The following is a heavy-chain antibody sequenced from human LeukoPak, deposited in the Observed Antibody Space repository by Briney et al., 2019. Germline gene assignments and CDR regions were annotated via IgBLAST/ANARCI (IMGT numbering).Heavy chain of an antibody. CDR3: ASLGYCSSTSCYADY. V-gene: IGHV1-18*01. Sequence: ASVKVSCKASGYTFTSYGISWVRQAPGQGLEWMGWISAYNGNTNYAQKLQGRVTMTTDTSTSTAYMELRSLRSDDTAVYYCASLGYCSSTSCYADYWGQGTPVTVSS. D-gene: IGHD2-2*01. CDR2: ISAYNGNT. J-gene: IGHJ4*02. CDR1: GYTFTSYG.